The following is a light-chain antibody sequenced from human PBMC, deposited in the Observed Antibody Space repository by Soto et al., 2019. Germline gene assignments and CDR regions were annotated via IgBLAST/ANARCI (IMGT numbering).Light chain of an antibody. CDR3: QQYNNWPGT. CDR1: QSVSSN. J-gene: IGKJ1*01. V-gene: IGKV3-15*01. CDR2: GAS. Sequence: IVVTQSPATLSVSPGERATLSCRPSQSVSSNLAWYQQKPGQAPRLLIYGASTRGTGVPARFSGSGSETEFTLTISSLQSEDFAVYYCQQYNNWPGTFGQGTKVDIK.